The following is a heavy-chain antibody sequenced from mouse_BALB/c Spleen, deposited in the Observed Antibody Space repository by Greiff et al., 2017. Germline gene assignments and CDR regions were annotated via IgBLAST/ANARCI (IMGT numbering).Heavy chain of an antibody. CDR1: GFSLTSYG. V-gene: IGHV2-2*02. CDR2: IWSGGST. J-gene: IGHJ3*01. Sequence: VKLQESGPGLVQPSQSLSITCTVSGFSLTSYGVHWVRQSPGKGLEWLGVIWSGGSTDYNAAFISRLSISKDNSKSQVFFKMNSLQANDTAIYYCARSGNYRYGGGFAYWGQGTLVTVSA. D-gene: IGHD2-14*01. CDR3: ARSGNYRYGGGFAY.